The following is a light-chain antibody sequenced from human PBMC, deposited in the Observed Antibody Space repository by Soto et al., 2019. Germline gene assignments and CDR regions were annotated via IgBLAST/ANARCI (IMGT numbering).Light chain of an antibody. CDR3: QQYSNSRLT. J-gene: IGKJ1*01. CDR1: QSVSSN. Sequence: IVMNPSPATLSVSPGERATLPCRASQSVSSNLAWYQQKPGQAPRLLIYGASTRATGIPDRFSGSGSGTDFTLTISRLEPEDFAVYYCQQYSNSRLTFAQGTKVDIK. CDR2: GAS. V-gene: IGKV3D-15*02.